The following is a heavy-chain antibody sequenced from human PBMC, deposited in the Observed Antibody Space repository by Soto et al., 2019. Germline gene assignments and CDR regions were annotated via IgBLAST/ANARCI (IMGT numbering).Heavy chain of an antibody. D-gene: IGHD3-22*01. CDR3: ARDKYYYDSSGQITFEGTFDY. V-gene: IGHV3-33*01. CDR2: IWYDGSNK. CDR1: GFTFSSYG. Sequence: GGSLRLSCAASGFTFSSYGMHWVRQAPGKGLEWVAVIWYDGSNKYYADSVKGRFTISRDNSKNTLYLQMNSLRAEDTADYYCARDKYYYDSSGQITFEGTFDYWGQGTLVTVSS. J-gene: IGHJ4*02.